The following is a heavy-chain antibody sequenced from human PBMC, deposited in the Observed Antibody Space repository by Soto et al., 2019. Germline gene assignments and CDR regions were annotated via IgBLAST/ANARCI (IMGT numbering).Heavy chain of an antibody. V-gene: IGHV3-30-3*01. CDR1: GFTFSSYA. CDR2: ISYDGSNK. J-gene: IGHJ6*02. Sequence: GGSLRLSCAASGFTFSSYAMHWVRQAPGKGLEWVAVISYDGSNKYYEDSVKGRFTISRDNSKNTLYLQMNSLRAEDTAVYYCARDRLRYNWNDFPYYYYGMDVWGQGTTVTVSS. D-gene: IGHD1-1*01. CDR3: ARDRLRYNWNDFPYYYYGMDV.